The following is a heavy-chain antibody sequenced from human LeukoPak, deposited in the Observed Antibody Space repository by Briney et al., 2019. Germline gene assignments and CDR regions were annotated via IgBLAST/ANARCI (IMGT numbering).Heavy chain of an antibody. CDR3: ARSLKGWFDP. J-gene: IGHJ5*02. CDR1: GGSISSGGYS. CDR2: IYHSGGT. Sequence: SQTLSLTWAVSGGSISSGGYSWSWIRQPLGKGLEWIGYIYHSGGTYYNPSFKSRVTISVDRSKNQFSLKLSSVTAADTAVYYCARSLKGWFDPWGQGTLVTVSS. D-gene: IGHD4/OR15-4a*01. V-gene: IGHV4-30-2*01.